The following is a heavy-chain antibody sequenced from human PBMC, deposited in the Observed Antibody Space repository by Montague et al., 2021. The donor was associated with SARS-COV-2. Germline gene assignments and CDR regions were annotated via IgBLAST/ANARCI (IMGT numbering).Heavy chain of an antibody. J-gene: IGHJ6*02. Sequence: SETLSLTCAVSAGSIGTSNYCSCVRQPPGKGPAWIAEIYHSGGTXYNPSLKSRVTISVDKSKNQFSLLLSSVTAAVTAVYYCARIPLGYYGMDVWGQGTTVTVSS. CDR3: ARIPLGYYGMDV. CDR2: IYHSGGT. CDR1: AGSIGTSNY. V-gene: IGHV4-4*02.